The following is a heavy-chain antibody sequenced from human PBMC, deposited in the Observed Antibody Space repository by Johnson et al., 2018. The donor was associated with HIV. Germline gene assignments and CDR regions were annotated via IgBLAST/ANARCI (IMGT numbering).Heavy chain of an antibody. Sequence: MQLVESGGGLVQPGGSLRISCAASGFTFSSYWMSWVRQAPGKGLEWVANIKQDGSEKYYVDSVKGRFTISRDNAKNSLYLQMNSLIAEDTAVYYCARDGPWLQSQRDAFDIWGQGTMVTVSS. J-gene: IGHJ3*02. CDR3: ARDGPWLQSQRDAFDI. CDR2: IKQDGSEK. D-gene: IGHD5-24*01. CDR1: GFTFSSYW. V-gene: IGHV3-7*01.